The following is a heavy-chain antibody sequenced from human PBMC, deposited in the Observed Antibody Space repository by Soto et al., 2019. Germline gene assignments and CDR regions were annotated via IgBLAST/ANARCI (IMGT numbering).Heavy chain of an antibody. J-gene: IGHJ6*02. CDR1: GYTFTSYD. V-gene: IGHV1-8*01. CDR2: MNPNSGNT. CDR3: AREKTSYGMDV. Sequence: QVQLVQSGAEVKKPGASVKVSCKASGYTFTSYDINWVRQATGQGLEWMGWMNPNSGNTGYAQKFQGRVTMTRXXXXSXAXXXXXXXXXEDTAVYYCAREKTSYGMDVWGQGTTVTVSS.